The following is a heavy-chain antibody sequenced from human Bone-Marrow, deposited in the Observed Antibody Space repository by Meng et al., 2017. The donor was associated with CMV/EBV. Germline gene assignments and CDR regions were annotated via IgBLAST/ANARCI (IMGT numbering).Heavy chain of an antibody. J-gene: IGHJ4*02. CDR2: IYYSGST. CDR3: ARSSGAYDFWSGF. V-gene: IGHV4-59*01. CDR1: GGSISSYY. D-gene: IGHD3-3*01. Sequence: GSLRLSCTVSGGSISSYYWSWIRQPPGKGLEWIGYIYYSGSTNYNPSLKSRVTISVDTSKNQFPLKLSSVTAADTAVYYCARSSGAYDFWSGFWGQGTLVTVSS.